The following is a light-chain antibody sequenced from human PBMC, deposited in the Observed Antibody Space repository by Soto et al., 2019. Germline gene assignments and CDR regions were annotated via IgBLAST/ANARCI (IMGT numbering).Light chain of an antibody. J-gene: IGKJ5*01. CDR1: QSISSKH. CDR3: QHYGSSPPIT. CDR2: GAS. V-gene: IGKV3-20*01. Sequence: EIVLTQSPGTLSLSPGERATLSCRASQSISSKHLAWYQQKPGQAPRFLIYGASGRATGIPDRFSGSGSGTDFTLTISRLEPEDFAVYYCQHYGSSPPITFGQGTRLEIK.